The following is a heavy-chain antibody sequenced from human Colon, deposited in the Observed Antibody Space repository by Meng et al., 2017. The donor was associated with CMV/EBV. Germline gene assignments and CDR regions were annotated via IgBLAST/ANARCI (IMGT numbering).Heavy chain of an antibody. CDR1: GYTFTGYY. Sequence: CNSSGYTFTGYYFHWVRQAPGQGLEWMGLISLGDGITSYAQKFKGRVSVTRDTSTSTVYMGLSGLTSDDTAVYYCTREPADTGCFDYWGQGTLVTVSS. D-gene: IGHD5-18*01. CDR3: TREPADTGCFDY. CDR2: ISLGDGIT. V-gene: IGHV1-46*01. J-gene: IGHJ4*02.